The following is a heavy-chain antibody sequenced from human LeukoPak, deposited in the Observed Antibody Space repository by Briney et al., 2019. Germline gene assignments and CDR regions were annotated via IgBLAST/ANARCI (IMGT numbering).Heavy chain of an antibody. J-gene: IGHJ6*02. Sequence: SETLSLTCTVSGGSISSSSYYWGWIRQPPGKGLEWIGSIYYSGSTYYNPSLKSRVTISVDTSKNQFSLKLSSVTAADTAVYYCARDYGSGSYYKYYYGMDVWGQGTTVTVSS. V-gene: IGHV4-39*07. CDR3: ARDYGSGSYYKYYYGMDV. CDR1: GGSISSSSYY. D-gene: IGHD3-10*01. CDR2: IYYSGST.